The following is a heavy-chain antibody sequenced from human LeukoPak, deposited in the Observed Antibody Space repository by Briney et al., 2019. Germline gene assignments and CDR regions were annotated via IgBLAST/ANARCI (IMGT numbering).Heavy chain of an antibody. Sequence: SETLSLTCTGSGGSITTYYWSWIRQPPGKGLEGIGYIYYSRGTMYNPSLKSRVTISIDTSKSQLSLKVNSVTAADTAVYYCASHDDIAIFRNGLDVWGQGPRSPSP. V-gene: IGHV4-59*08. J-gene: IGHJ6*02. CDR1: GGSITTYY. D-gene: IGHD6-13*01. CDR3: ASHDDIAIFRNGLDV. CDR2: IYYSRGT.